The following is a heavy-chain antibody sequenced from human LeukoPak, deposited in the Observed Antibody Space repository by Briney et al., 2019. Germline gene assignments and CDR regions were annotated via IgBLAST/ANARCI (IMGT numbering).Heavy chain of an antibody. J-gene: IGHJ4*02. V-gene: IGHV1-8*01. Sequence: GASVKVSCTASGYTYTSYDINWVRQATGQGLEWMGWMNPNSGNTGYAQTFQGRVTMTRNTSISTAYMELSSLRSEGTAVYYCARSQRELGRTFDYWGQGTLVTVSS. CDR2: MNPNSGNT. CDR3: ARSQRELGRTFDY. D-gene: IGHD3-10*01. CDR1: GYTYTSYD.